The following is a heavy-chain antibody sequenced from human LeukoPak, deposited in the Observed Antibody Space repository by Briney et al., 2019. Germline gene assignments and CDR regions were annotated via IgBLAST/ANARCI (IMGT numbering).Heavy chain of an antibody. Sequence: ASVKASCKASGYTFTSYYMHWVRQAPGQGLEWMGIINPSGGSTSYAQKFQGRVTMTRDTSTSTVYMELSSLRSEDTAVYYCARALIVGGSFDYWGQGTLVTVSS. CDR3: ARALIVGGSFDY. J-gene: IGHJ4*02. D-gene: IGHD2-15*01. V-gene: IGHV1-46*01. CDR2: INPSGGST. CDR1: GYTFTSYY.